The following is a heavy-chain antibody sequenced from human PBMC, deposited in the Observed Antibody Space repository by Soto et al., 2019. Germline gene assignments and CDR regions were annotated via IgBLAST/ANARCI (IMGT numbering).Heavy chain of an antibody. V-gene: IGHV4-4*07. D-gene: IGHD2-15*01. Sequence: SETLSLTCTVSGGSISSYYWSWIRQPAGKGLEWIGRIYTSGSTNYNPSLKSRVTMSVDTSTNQFSLKLTSVTAADTDVYYCARDVSYSSGGSCYPYNRFDPWGQGPLVTVSS. CDR2: IYTSGST. CDR3: ARDVSYSSGGSCYPYNRFDP. J-gene: IGHJ5*02. CDR1: GGSISSYY.